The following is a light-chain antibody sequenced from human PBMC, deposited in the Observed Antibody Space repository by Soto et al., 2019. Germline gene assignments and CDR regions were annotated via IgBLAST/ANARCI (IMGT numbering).Light chain of an antibody. V-gene: IGLV2-8*01. Sequence: QSALSQPPSASGSPGQSVTISCTGTSSDVGGYNYVSWYQQHPGKAPKLMIYEVSKRPSGVPDRFSGSKSGNTASLTVSGLQPEDDSNHYCSSYAGSNNVVFGGGTKLTVL. CDR3: SSYAGSNNVV. CDR1: SSDVGGYNY. CDR2: EVS. J-gene: IGLJ2*01.